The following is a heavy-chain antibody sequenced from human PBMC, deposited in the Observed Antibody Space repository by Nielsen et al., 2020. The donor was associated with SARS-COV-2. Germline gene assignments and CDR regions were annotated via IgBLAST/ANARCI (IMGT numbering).Heavy chain of an antibody. J-gene: IGHJ5*02. Sequence: SETLSLTCTVSGGSISSSSYYWSWIRQHPRKGLEWIGDRAYSGNTYYNPSLKSRLSIYVDTSKNLFSLRLTSETTADTSTYYCARGNGWFDPWGQGTRVTVSS. CDR2: RAYSGNT. CDR1: GGSISSSSYY. CDR3: ARGNGWFDP. V-gene: IGHV4-31*03. D-gene: IGHD2-8*01.